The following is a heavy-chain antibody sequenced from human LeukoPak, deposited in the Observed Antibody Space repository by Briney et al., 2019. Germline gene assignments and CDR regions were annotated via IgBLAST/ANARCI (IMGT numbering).Heavy chain of an antibody. Sequence: SETLSLTCTVSGASITSSNYYWLWLRQPPGKGLEWIGSIYYTGITYYNLSLKSRVTISVDTSKNQFSLKLSSVTAADTAVYYCESQNDYGVDWGQGTLVTVSS. D-gene: IGHD4-17*01. V-gene: IGHV4-39*07. CDR2: IYYTGIT. CDR3: ESQNDYGVD. J-gene: IGHJ4*02. CDR1: GASITSSNYY.